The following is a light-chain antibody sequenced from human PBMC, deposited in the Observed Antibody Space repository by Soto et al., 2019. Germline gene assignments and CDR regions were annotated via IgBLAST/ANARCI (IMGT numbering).Light chain of an antibody. CDR1: QSISSR. CDR2: DAS. J-gene: IGKJ4*01. CDR3: QHYNSYPLT. Sequence: DIQMTQSPSTLSASVGDRVTNTCRASQSISSRLAWHQQKPGQAPKLLIYDASSLEIGVLLRFSGSGFGKEFTLTFSSLQPDDFATYYCQHYNSYPLTLGGGTKVDIK. V-gene: IGKV1-5*01.